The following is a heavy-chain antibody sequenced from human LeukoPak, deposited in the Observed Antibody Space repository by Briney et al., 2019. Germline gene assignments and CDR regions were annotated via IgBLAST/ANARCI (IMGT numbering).Heavy chain of an antibody. CDR1: GYTFTGYY. CDR2: IIPNSGGT. D-gene: IGHD2-8*01. V-gene: IGHV1-2*02. CDR3: ARGPDIVLMVYATSNTFDY. J-gene: IGHJ4*02. Sequence: ASVKVSCKASGYTFTGYYMHWVRQAPGQGLEWMGWIIPNSGGTNYAQKFQGRVTMTRDTSISTAYMELSRLRSDDTAVYYCARGPDIVLMVYATSNTFDYWGQGTLVTVSS.